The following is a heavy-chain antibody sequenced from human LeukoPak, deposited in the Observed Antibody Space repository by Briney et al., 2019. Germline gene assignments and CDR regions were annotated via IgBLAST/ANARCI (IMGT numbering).Heavy chain of an antibody. V-gene: IGHV3-23*01. D-gene: IGHD5-18*01. CDR3: ASRRGYSYYYFDY. CDR1: GFTFSSYA. CDR2: ISGSGGST. J-gene: IGHJ4*02. Sequence: GGSLRLSCAASGFTFSSYAMSWVRQAPGKGLEWVSAISGSGGSTYYADSVKGRFTISRDNSKNTLYLQMNSLRAEDTAVYYCASRRGYSYYYFDYWGQETLVTVSS.